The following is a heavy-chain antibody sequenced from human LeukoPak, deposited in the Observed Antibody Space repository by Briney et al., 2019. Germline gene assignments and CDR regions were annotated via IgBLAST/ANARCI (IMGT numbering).Heavy chain of an antibody. Sequence: GGSMRLSCAASGFTFSSYDMNWVRQAPGKGLEGVSYISSSSSTIYYADSVKGRFTISRDNAKHSLFLQMNSLRAEDTAVYYCARADVTSGYYEVGVIDYWGQGTLVTVSS. CDR2: ISSSSSTI. CDR3: ARADVTSGYYEVGVIDY. CDR1: GFTFSSYD. V-gene: IGHV3-48*04. D-gene: IGHD3-22*01. J-gene: IGHJ4*02.